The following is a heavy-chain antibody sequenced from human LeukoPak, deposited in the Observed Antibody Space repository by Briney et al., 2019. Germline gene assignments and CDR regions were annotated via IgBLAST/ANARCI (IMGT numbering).Heavy chain of an antibody. D-gene: IGHD3-22*01. V-gene: IGHV3-21*01. CDR3: ARDGDWAGYYDMDY. CDR1: GFTFSSYT. J-gene: IGHJ4*02. Sequence: GGSLRLSCAASGFTFSSYTMNWVRQAPGKGLEWVSSVSSRSTYIYYADSVKGRFTISRDNAKNSLYLQMNSLRAEDTAVYYCARDGDWAGYYDMDYWGQGTLVTVSS. CDR2: VSSRSTYI.